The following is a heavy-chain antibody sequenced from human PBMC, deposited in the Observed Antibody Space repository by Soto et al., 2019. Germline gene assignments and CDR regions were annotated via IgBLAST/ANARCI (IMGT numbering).Heavy chain of an antibody. CDR1: GFTFSNAW. V-gene: IGHV3-15*01. Sequence: PGGSLRLSCAASGFTFSNAWMSWVRQAPGKGLEWVGRIKSKTDGGTTDYAAPVKGRFTISRDDSKNTLYLQMNSLKTEDTAVYYCTTAFYDYGDFYYFDYWGQGTLVTVSS. CDR2: IKSKTDGGTT. D-gene: IGHD4-17*01. J-gene: IGHJ4*02. CDR3: TTAFYDYGDFYYFDY.